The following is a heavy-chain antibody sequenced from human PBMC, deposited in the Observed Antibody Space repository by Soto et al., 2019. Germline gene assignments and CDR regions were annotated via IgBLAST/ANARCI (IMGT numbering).Heavy chain of an antibody. CDR2: ISAYNGNT. J-gene: IGHJ6*02. Sequence: QVQLVQSGAEVKKPGASVKVSCKASGYTFTSYGISWVRQAPGQGLEWMGWISAYNGNTNYAQKLQGRVTMTTDTATSTAYMELRSLRSDDTAVYYCARATRGTYYYGSGSKYYYGMDVWGQGTTVTVSS. CDR1: GYTFTSYG. CDR3: ARATRGTYYYGSGSKYYYGMDV. V-gene: IGHV1-18*01. D-gene: IGHD3-10*01.